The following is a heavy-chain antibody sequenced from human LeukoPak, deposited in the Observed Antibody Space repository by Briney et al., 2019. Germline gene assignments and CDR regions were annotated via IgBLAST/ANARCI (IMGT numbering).Heavy chain of an antibody. D-gene: IGHD1-14*01. Sequence: GGSLRLSCAASGFTFSSYWMSWVRQAPGTGLERVANIKQDGSEKSYVDSVMSRFTISRDNSKNTLYLQMNSLRAADTAVYYCAKDTGNSVYYFDYWGQGTLVTVSS. CDR2: IKQDGSEK. CDR1: GFTFSSYW. J-gene: IGHJ4*02. V-gene: IGHV3-7*01. CDR3: AKDTGNSVYYFDY.